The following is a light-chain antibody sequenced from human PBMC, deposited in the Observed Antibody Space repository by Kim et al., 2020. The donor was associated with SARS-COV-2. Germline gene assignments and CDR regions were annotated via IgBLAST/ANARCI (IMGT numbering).Light chain of an antibody. CDR3: NSRDTSGNHLV. CDR2: DKN. J-gene: IGLJ3*02. CDR1: NLRNYY. V-gene: IGLV3-19*01. Sequence: SSELTQDPAVSVALGQTVRITCQGDNLRNYYASWYQQKPGQAPVLVIYDKNNRPSGIPDRFSGSTLGNTTSLTITGAQAEDEADYYCNSRDTSGNHLVFGGGTQLTVL.